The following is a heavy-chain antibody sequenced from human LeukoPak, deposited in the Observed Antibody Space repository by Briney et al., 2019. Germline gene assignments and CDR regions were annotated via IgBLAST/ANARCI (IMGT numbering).Heavy chain of an antibody. J-gene: IGHJ4*02. CDR1: GGSISSGDYY. CDR3: ARERTPGYFDY. Sequence: SQTLSLTCTVSGGSISSGDYYRSWIRQPPGKGLEWIGYIYYSGSTYYNPSLKSRLTISLDTSKNQFSLRLSSVTAADTAVYYCARERTPGYFDYWGQGTLVTVSS. CDR2: IYYSGST. V-gene: IGHV4-30-4*08.